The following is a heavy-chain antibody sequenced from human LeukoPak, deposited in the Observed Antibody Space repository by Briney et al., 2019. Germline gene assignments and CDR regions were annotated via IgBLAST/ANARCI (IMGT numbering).Heavy chain of an antibody. CDR2: ISGSGGST. V-gene: IGHV3-23*01. CDR1: GFTFSSYA. Sequence: PGGSLRLSCAASGFTFSSYAMSWVRQAPGKGLEWVSAISGSGGSTYYADSVKGRFTISRDNSKNTLYLQMNSLRAEDTAVYYCAKDGFGEMATKRGYFDYWGQGTLVTVSS. D-gene: IGHD5-24*01. CDR3: AKDGFGEMATKRGYFDY. J-gene: IGHJ4*02.